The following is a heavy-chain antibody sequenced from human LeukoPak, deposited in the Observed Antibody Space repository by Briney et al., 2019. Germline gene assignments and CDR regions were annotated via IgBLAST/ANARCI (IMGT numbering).Heavy chain of an antibody. CDR2: INPNSGGT. D-gene: IGHD3-10*01. J-gene: IGHJ5*02. CDR1: GYTFTGYY. CDR3: ARAYYYGSGSYYLNWFDP. V-gene: IGHV1-2*02. Sequence: ASVKVSCKASGYTFTGYYMHWVRQAPGQGLEWMGWINPNSGGTNYAQKFQGRVTMTRDTSISTAYMELRSLRSDDTAVYSCARAYYYGSGSYYLNWFDPWGQGTLVTVSS.